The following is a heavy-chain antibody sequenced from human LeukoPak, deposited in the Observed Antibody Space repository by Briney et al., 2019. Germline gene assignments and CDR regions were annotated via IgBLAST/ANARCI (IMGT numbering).Heavy chain of an antibody. D-gene: IGHD3-10*01. V-gene: IGHV3-30*01. CDR2: SNK. CDR3: ARESRIKSGL. Sequence: SNKYYADSVKGRFTISRDNSKNTLYLQMNSLRAEDTAVYYCARESRIKSGLWGQGTLVTVSS. J-gene: IGHJ4*02.